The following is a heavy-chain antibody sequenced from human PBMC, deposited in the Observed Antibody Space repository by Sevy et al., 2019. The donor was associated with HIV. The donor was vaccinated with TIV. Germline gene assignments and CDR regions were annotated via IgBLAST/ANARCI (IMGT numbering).Heavy chain of an antibody. D-gene: IGHD2-2*01. V-gene: IGHV3-33*01. CDR1: GFTFSNYN. Sequence: GGSLRLSCAASGFTFSNYNMHWVRQAPGKGLEWVGAIWFDGNKKYYEDSVKGRFTIFGDNSKSTQYLQMSSLRADDTAVYYCVRESPSDWYLDSWGQGTLVTVSS. CDR3: VRESPSDWYLDS. J-gene: IGHJ4*02. CDR2: IWFDGNKK.